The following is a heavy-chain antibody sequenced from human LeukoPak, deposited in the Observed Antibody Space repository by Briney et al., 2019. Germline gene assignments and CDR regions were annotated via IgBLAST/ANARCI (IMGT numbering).Heavy chain of an antibody. CDR3: AREGGSGYYFDY. J-gene: IGHJ4*02. D-gene: IGHD3-22*01. CDR1: GFTFSSYA. CDR2: ISYDGSNK. Sequence: GGSLRLSCAASGFTFSSYAMHWVRQAPGKGLEWVAVISYDGSNKYYADSVKGRFTISRDNSKNTLYLQMNSLRAEDTAVYYCAREGGSGYYFDYWGQGTLVTVSS. V-gene: IGHV3-30-3*01.